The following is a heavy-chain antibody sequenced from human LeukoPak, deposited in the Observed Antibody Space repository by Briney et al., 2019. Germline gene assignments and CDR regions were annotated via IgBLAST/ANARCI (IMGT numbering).Heavy chain of an antibody. J-gene: IGHJ5*02. D-gene: IGHD2-21*02. Sequence: GESLKISCKGSGYSFTSYWIGWVRQMPGKGLDWMGIIYPGDSDTRYSPSFQGQVTISADKSIRTAYLHWRSLKASDTAMYYCVRLAYCGGDCYSRWFDPWGQGTLVTVSS. CDR3: VRLAYCGGDCYSRWFDP. V-gene: IGHV5-51*01. CDR1: GYSFTSYW. CDR2: IYPGDSDT.